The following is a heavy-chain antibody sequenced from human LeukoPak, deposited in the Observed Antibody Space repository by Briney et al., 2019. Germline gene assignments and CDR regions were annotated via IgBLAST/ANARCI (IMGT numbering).Heavy chain of an antibody. Sequence: ASVKVSCKVSGYTLTELSMHWVRQAPGKGLERMGGFDPEDGETIYAQKFQGRVTMTEDTSTDTAYMELSSLRSEDTAVYYCARLREITFGGVIGIDYWGQGTLVTVSS. J-gene: IGHJ4*02. V-gene: IGHV1-24*01. CDR1: GYTLTELS. CDR3: ARLREITFGGVIGIDY. D-gene: IGHD3-16*02. CDR2: FDPEDGET.